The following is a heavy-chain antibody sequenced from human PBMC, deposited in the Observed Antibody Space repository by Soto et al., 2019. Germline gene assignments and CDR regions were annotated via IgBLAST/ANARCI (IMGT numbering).Heavy chain of an antibody. D-gene: IGHD4-17*01. CDR3: ARDGDYGGAYGMDV. Sequence: QVQLVESGGGLVKPGGSLRLSCAASGFTFSDYYMSWIRQAPGKGLEWVSYISSSSSYTNYADSVKGRFTISRDNAKNSLYLQMNRLRAEDTAVYYCARDGDYGGAYGMDVWGQGSTVTVSS. CDR1: GFTFSDYY. CDR2: ISSSSSYT. J-gene: IGHJ6*02. V-gene: IGHV3-11*06.